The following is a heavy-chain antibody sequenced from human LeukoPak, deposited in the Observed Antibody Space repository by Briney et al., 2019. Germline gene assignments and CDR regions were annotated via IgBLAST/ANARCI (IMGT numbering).Heavy chain of an antibody. CDR3: ASNSGDPRLFDY. CDR1: GYTFTSYY. V-gene: IGHV1-46*01. J-gene: IGHJ4*02. Sequence: PGRSLRLSCAASGYTFTSYYMHWVRQAPGQGLEWMGIINPSGGSTSYAQKFQGRVTMTRDTSTSTVYMELSSLRSEDTAVYYCASNSGDPRLFDYWGQGTLVTVSS. D-gene: IGHD2-21*02. CDR2: INPSGGST.